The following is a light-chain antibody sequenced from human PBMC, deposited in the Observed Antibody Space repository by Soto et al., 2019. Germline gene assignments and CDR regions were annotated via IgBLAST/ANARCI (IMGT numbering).Light chain of an antibody. CDR3: QQYGSSPIT. Sequence: EIVLTQSPGTLSLSPGERAHLSCRASQSVTKYLAWYPQKPGQTPSLLIYDATGRAAGIPDRFSGSGSETDFSLTINRLEPEDFAVYFCQQYGSSPITFGQGTRLEIK. CDR2: DAT. CDR1: QSVTKY. J-gene: IGKJ5*01. V-gene: IGKV3-20*01.